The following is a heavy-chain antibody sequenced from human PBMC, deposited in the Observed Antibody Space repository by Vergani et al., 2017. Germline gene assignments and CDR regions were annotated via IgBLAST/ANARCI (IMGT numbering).Heavy chain of an antibody. CDR2: INPSGGST. CDR1: GYTFTSYY. CDR3: ARVNWNPRQIDY. J-gene: IGHJ4*02. V-gene: IGHV1-46*01. D-gene: IGHD1-1*01. Sequence: QVQLVQSGAEVKKPGASVKVSCKASGYTFTSYYMHWVRQAPGQGLEWMGIINPSGGSTRYAQKFQGRVTMTRDTSTSTVYMELSSLRSADTAVYYCARVNWNPRQIDYWGQGTLVTVSS.